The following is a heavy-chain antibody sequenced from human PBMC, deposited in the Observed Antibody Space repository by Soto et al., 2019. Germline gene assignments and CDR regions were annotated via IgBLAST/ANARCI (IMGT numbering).Heavy chain of an antibody. D-gene: IGHD4-4*01. J-gene: IGHJ3*02. Sequence: EVQVVESGGGLEQPGGSLRLSCAASGFTFSNYEMNWVRQAPGKGLEWVSYITSSGDTIYYADSVKGRFTVSRDNANNSLYLQMNSLRADDTAVYYCARETLHAGDAFDIWGQGTMVTVS. CDR2: ITSSGDTI. CDR3: ARETLHAGDAFDI. V-gene: IGHV3-48*03. CDR1: GFTFSNYE.